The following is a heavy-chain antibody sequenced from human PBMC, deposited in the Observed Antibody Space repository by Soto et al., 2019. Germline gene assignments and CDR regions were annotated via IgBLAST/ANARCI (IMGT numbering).Heavy chain of an antibody. Sequence: ASVKVSCKASGYTFTSYGISWVRQAPGQGLEWMGWISAYNGNTNYAQKLQGRVTMTTDTSTSTAYMELSSLRSEDTAVYYCAAYSSSWYLNYYGMDVWGQGTTVTVSS. CDR2: ISAYNGNT. D-gene: IGHD6-13*01. V-gene: IGHV1-18*01. CDR1: GYTFTSYG. J-gene: IGHJ6*02. CDR3: AAYSSSWYLNYYGMDV.